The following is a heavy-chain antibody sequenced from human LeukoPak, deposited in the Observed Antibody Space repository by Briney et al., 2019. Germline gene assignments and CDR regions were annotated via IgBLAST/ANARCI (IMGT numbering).Heavy chain of an antibody. V-gene: IGHV3-48*01. CDR3: AKLRRVATSVYYYYYYMDV. D-gene: IGHD5-12*01. J-gene: IGHJ6*03. CDR1: GFTFSSYS. Sequence: PGGSLRLSCAASGFTFSSYSMNWVRQAPGKGLEWVSYISSSSSTIYYADSVKGRFTISRDNSKNTLYLQMNSLRAEDTAVYYCAKLRRVATSVYYYYYYMDVWGKGTTVTISS. CDR2: ISSSSSTI.